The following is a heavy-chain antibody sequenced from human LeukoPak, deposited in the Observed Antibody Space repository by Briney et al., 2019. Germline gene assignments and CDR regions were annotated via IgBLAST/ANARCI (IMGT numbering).Heavy chain of an antibody. Sequence: GGSLRLSCGASGFSFNSYGMNWVRQAPGKGLEWLSFIRYDTSNEYYADSVKGRFTISRDNSKNSLYLEMNSPRPEDTAVYYCARGGTVIKALDFWGQGILVAVSS. CDR1: GFSFNSYG. D-gene: IGHD2-21*01. CDR2: IRYDTSNE. CDR3: ARGGTVIKALDF. J-gene: IGHJ4*02. V-gene: IGHV3-30*02.